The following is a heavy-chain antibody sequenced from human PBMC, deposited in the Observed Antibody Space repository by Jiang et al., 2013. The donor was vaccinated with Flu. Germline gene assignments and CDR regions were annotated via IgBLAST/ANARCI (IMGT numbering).Heavy chain of an antibody. V-gene: IGHV4-59*13. CDR2: IYSNERT. CDR3: AMASKAPNGYYFDH. D-gene: IGHD6-25*01. Sequence: LLKPSETLSVTCSVSGGSISSSYWSWIRQPPGEGLEWIGYIYSNERTNYNPSLKSRVTMSGDTAKNQFSLNLSSVTAADTAIYYCAMASKAPNGYYFDHWGQGALVTVSS. CDR1: GGSISSSY. J-gene: IGHJ4*02.